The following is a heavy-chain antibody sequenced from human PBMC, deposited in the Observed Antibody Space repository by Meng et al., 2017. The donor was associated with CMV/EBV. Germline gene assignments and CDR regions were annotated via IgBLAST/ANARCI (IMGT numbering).Heavy chain of an antibody. CDR2: IYYSGST. V-gene: IGHV4-61*01. D-gene: IGHD1-14*01. Sequence: SETLSLTCTVSGGSVSSGSYYWSWIRQPPGKGLEWIGYIYYSGSTNYNPSLKSRVTISVDTSKNQFSLKLSSVTAADTAVYYCARRSVYGWFDRWGQGTLVTVSS. CDR3: ARRSVYGWFDR. CDR1: GGSVSSGSYY. J-gene: IGHJ5*02.